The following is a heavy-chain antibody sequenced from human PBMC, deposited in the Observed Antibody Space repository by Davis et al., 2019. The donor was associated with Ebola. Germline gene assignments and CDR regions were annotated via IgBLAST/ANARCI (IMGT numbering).Heavy chain of an antibody. V-gene: IGHV3-15*07. CDR3: TTNHPFLYDFWSGPPVDY. CDR1: GFTFSSYS. D-gene: IGHD3-3*01. J-gene: IGHJ4*02. Sequence: GESLKISCAASGFTFSSYSMNWGRQAPGKGLEWVGRIKSKTDGGTTDYAAPVKGRFTISRDDSKNTLYLQMNSLKTEDTAVYYCTTNHPFLYDFWSGPPVDYWGQGTLVTVSS. CDR2: IKSKTDGGTT.